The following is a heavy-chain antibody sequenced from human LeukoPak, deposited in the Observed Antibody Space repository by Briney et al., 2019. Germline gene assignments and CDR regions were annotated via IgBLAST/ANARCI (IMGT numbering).Heavy chain of an antibody. V-gene: IGHV1-18*01. CDR3: ATNCGGDCYAGGY. CDR2: ISAYNGNT. Sequence: ASVKVSCKASGYTFTSYGISWVRQAPGQGLEWMGWISAYNGNTIYAQKFQGRVTMTEDTSTDTAYMELSSLRSEDTAVYYCATNCGGDCYAGGYWGQGTLVTVSS. CDR1: GYTFTSYG. J-gene: IGHJ4*02. D-gene: IGHD2-21*02.